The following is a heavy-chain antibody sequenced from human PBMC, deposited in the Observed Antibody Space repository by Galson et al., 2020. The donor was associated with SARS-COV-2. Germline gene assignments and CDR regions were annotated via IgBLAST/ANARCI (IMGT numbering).Heavy chain of an antibody. CDR3: ARSDTLQRDPPIDL. J-gene: IGHJ5*02. V-gene: IGHV4-4*02. Sequence: SETLSLTCAVSDESIRSNYWSDWVRQHPGNGLEWIGKIYHRGNSIHNPSLESRVTISIDKSRNQFSLKLNSVTAADAAVYYCARSDTLQRDPPIDLWGQGTLVTFSS. CDR1: DESIRSNYW. CDR2: IYHRGNS.